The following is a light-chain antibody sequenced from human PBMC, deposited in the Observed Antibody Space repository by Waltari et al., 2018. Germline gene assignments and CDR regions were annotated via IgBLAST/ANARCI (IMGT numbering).Light chain of an antibody. CDR1: RSNIGNNA. Sequence: QSVLTQTPSVSEAPRQRVTIPCSGSRSNIGNNAVNWYQQVPGKAPKLLVFADDLRPSGVSDRFSGSKSGTSASLAISGLRSEDEGVYFCAAWDDSLKGVLFGGVTKLTVL. CDR3: AAWDDSLKGVL. J-gene: IGLJ2*01. CDR2: ADD. V-gene: IGLV1-36*01.